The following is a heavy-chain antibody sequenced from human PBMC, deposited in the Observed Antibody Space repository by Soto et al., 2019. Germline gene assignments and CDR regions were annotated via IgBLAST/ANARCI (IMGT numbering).Heavy chain of an antibody. CDR1: GYTFTSYG. D-gene: IGHD1-1*01. V-gene: IGHV1-18*01. Sequence: QVHLVQSGAEVKKPGASVKVTCKGSGYTFTSYGITWVRQAPGQGLEWMGWISAHNGNTDYAQKLQGRVTVTRDTSTSTAYMELRSLRSDDTAVYYCARGRYGDYWGQGALVTVSS. CDR3: ARGRYGDY. J-gene: IGHJ4*02. CDR2: ISAHNGNT.